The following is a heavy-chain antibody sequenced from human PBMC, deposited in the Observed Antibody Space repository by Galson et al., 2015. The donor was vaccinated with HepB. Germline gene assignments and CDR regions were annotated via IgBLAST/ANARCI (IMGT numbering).Heavy chain of an antibody. CDR3: VRRRYYYDSSGVAFDI. CDR1: GFTFSSYG. J-gene: IGHJ3*02. D-gene: IGHD3-22*01. CDR2: ISYDGNNK. Sequence: SLRLSCAASGFTFSSYGMHWVRQAPGKGLEWVAVISYDGNNKEYADSVKGRFTISRDNSKNTLSLQMNSLRDEDTAVYYCVRRRYYYDSSGVAFDIWGQGTMVTVSS. V-gene: IGHV3-30*03.